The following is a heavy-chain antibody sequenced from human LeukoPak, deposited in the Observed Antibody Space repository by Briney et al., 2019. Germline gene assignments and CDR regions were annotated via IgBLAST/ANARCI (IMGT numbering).Heavy chain of an antibody. CDR1: GYSIRSGYY. CDR3: AIDLSYCNGGGCYSSGY. Sequence: SETLSLTCTVSGYSIRSGYYWGWIRQPPGKGLEWIGSIDHSGSTYYIPSLESRVTISVDTSKNQFSLKLSSLTAADTPVYYWAIDLSYCNGGGCYSSGYWGQGTLVTVSS. J-gene: IGHJ4*02. CDR2: IDHSGST. V-gene: IGHV4-38-2*02. D-gene: IGHD2-15*01.